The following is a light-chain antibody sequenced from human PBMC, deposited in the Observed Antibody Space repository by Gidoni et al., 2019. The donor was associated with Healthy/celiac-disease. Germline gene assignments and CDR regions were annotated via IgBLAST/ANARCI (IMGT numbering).Light chain of an antibody. J-gene: IGKJ2*01. CDR2: RIS. CDR1: RSLVHSDGNTF. CDR3: MQGTHWPPYT. Sequence: DVVMTKSPLSLTVTLGQPASISCRSSRSLVHSDGNTFLTWFHQRPGQSPRRLIYRISNRDSGVPDRFSGSGSGTDFTLKISRVEAEDVGVYYCMQGTHWPPYTFGQGTKLEIK. V-gene: IGKV2-30*02.